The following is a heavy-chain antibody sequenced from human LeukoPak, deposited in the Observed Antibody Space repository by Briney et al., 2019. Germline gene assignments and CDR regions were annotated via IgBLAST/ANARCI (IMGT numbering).Heavy chain of an antibody. CDR2: IYPDDSDT. CDR1: EYSFPNYC. D-gene: IGHD6-13*01. J-gene: IGHJ4*02. V-gene: IGHV5-51*01. Sequence: TGESLKISCKHSEYSFPNYCIGWVRQMPGKGLEWMGIIYPDDSDTRYSPSFQGQVTISADKPISTAYLQWSSLKASDTAMYYCAIGRGGQQLGDYWGQGTLVTVSS. CDR3: AIGRGGQQLGDY.